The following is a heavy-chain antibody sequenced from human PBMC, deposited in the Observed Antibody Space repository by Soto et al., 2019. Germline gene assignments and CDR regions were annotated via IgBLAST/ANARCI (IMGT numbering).Heavy chain of an antibody. CDR1: GGSISSYY. V-gene: IGHV4-59*12. J-gene: IGHJ4*02. CDR2: NYYSGST. Sequence: SETLSLTCTVSGGSISSYYWSWIRQPPGKGLEWIGYNYYSGSTNYNPSFKSRVTISVATSKNQFFLKLSSVTAADTAVYFCARVRYYYDSSGYYGSRRFDYWGQGTLVTVSS. D-gene: IGHD3-22*01. CDR3: ARVRYYYDSSGYYGSRRFDY.